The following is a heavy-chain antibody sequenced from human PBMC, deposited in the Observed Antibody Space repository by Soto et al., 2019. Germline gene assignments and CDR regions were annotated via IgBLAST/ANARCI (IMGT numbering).Heavy chain of an antibody. V-gene: IGHV1-46*03. J-gene: IGHJ6*03. D-gene: IGHD3-10*01. Sequence: ASVKVSCKASGYTFTSYYMHWVRQAPGQGLEWMGIINPSGGSTSYAQKFLGRVTMTRDTSTSTVYMELSSLRSEDTAVYYCARDSVRYYYGSGSHYYYYMDVWGKGTTVTVSS. CDR1: GYTFTSYY. CDR3: ARDSVRYYYGSGSHYYYYMDV. CDR2: INPSGGST.